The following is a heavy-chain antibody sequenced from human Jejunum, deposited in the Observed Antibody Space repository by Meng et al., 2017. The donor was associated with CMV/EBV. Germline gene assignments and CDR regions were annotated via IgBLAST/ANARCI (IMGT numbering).Heavy chain of an antibody. D-gene: IGHD3-3*01. CDR3: ARGDYDFWGGY. J-gene: IGHJ4*02. CDR2: ISSSGNDL. V-gene: IGHV3-48*03. CDR1: GCNFRNYE. Sequence: CTASGCNFRNYELNWVRQAPGKGLEWIAYISSSGNDLNYADSVRGRFTISRDNAKNSLYLQMDSLRLEDTAVYYCARGDYDFWGGYWGQGTVVTVSS.